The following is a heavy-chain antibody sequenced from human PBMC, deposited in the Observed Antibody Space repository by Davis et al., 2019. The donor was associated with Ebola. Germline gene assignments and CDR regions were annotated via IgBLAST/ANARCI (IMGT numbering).Heavy chain of an antibody. D-gene: IGHD3-3*01. CDR2: LYYSGTT. CDR3: ARHGNDDFWSGFPNWFDP. J-gene: IGHJ5*02. V-gene: IGHV4-39*01. CDR1: GDTIISSSFY. Sequence: MPSETLSLTCTVSGDTIISSSFYWGWIRQSPGKGLEWLGTLYYSGTTYYNPSLKSRLTMSVDTSKDQFSLKLSSVTAADTAVYYCARHGNDDFWSGFPNWFDPWGQGTLVTVSS.